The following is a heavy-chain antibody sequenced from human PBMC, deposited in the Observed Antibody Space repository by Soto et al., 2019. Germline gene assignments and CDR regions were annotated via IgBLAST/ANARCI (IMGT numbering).Heavy chain of an antibody. Sequence: ASVKVSCKASGYTFTGYYMHWVRQAPGQGLEWMGWINPNSGGTNYAQKFQGRVTMTRDTSISAAYMELSRLRSDDTAVYYCAREIVVGLGGMDVWGQGTTVTVSS. CDR3: AREIVVGLGGMDV. V-gene: IGHV1-2*02. CDR1: GYTFTGYY. J-gene: IGHJ6*02. CDR2: INPNSGGT. D-gene: IGHD2-15*01.